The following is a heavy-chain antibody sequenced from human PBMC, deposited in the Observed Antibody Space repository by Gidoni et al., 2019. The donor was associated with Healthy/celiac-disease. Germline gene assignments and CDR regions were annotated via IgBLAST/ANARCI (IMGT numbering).Heavy chain of an antibody. Sequence: EVQLVESGGGLVKPGGSLRLSCAASGFTFSSYSMNWVRQAPGKGLEWVSSISSSSSYIYYADSVKGRFTISRDNAKNSLYLQMNSLRAEDTAVYYCARDRHYGDYWPYYYYGMDVWGQGTTVTVSS. J-gene: IGHJ6*02. CDR2: ISSSSSYI. CDR1: GFTFSSYS. V-gene: IGHV3-21*01. CDR3: ARDRHYGDYWPYYYYGMDV. D-gene: IGHD4-17*01.